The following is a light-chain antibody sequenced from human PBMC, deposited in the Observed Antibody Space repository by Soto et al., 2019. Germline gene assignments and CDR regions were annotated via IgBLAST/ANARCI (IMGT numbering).Light chain of an antibody. CDR1: QSVSSN. J-gene: IGKJ1*01. Sequence: EVVMTQYPATLSVSPGERATLSCRASQSVSSNLAWYQQKPGQAPRLLIYGASTRATGIPARFSGSGSGTEFTLTISSLQSEEFAVYYCQQYNIWPPWTFGQGTKVEIK. CDR3: QQYNIWPPWT. CDR2: GAS. V-gene: IGKV3-15*01.